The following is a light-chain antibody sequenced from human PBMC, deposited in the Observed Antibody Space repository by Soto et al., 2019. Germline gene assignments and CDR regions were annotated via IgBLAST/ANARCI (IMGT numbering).Light chain of an antibody. Sequence: QSVLTQPASVSGSPGQSITISCTGTSSDVGGYNYVSWYQQHPGKAPKLMIYDVSKRPSGVPDRFSGSKSGNTASLTISGLQAEDEADYYCCSYAGSYFVFGGGTKLTVL. V-gene: IGLV2-11*01. J-gene: IGLJ2*01. CDR1: SSDVGGYNY. CDR3: CSYAGSYFV. CDR2: DVS.